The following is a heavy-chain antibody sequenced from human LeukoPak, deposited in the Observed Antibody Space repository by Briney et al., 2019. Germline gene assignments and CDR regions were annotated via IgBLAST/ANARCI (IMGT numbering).Heavy chain of an antibody. CDR2: ISGRDDST. D-gene: IGHD6-25*01. CDR1: GFSFSSYE. V-gene: IGHV3-23*01. CDR3: AKEIAAIGTRGLDY. J-gene: IGHJ4*02. Sequence: GGSLRLSCAASGFSFSSYEMNWVRQAPGKGLEWVSAISGRDDSTYYADSVKGRFTISRDNSKNTLYLQMNSLRAEDTAVYYCAKEIAAIGTRGLDYWGQGTLVTVSS.